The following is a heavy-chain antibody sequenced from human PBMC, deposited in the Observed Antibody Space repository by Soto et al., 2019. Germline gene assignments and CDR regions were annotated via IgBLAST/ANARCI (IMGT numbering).Heavy chain of an antibody. CDR2: ISSSSSYI. Sequence: PGGSLRLSCAASGFTFSSYSMNWVRQAPGKGLEWVSSISSSSSYIYYADSVKGRFTISRDNAKNSLYLQMNSLRAEDTAVYYCARDTIFGVEPNAFDIWGQGTMVTVS. V-gene: IGHV3-21*01. CDR1: GFTFSSYS. D-gene: IGHD3-3*01. J-gene: IGHJ3*02. CDR3: ARDTIFGVEPNAFDI.